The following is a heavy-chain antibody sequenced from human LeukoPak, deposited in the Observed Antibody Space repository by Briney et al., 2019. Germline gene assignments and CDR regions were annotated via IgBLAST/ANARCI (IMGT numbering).Heavy chain of an antibody. V-gene: IGHV5-51*01. CDR2: IYPGDSDT. CDR1: GYSFTTYW. D-gene: IGHD6-13*01. Sequence: GESLKISCKGSGYSFTTYWLGWVRQMPGKGLEWMGIIYPGDSDTRYSPSFQGQVTISADKSISTAYLQWSSLKASDTAMYYCARRVRSGYSSSWYFDYWGQGTLLTVSS. CDR3: ARRVRSGYSSSWYFDY. J-gene: IGHJ4*02.